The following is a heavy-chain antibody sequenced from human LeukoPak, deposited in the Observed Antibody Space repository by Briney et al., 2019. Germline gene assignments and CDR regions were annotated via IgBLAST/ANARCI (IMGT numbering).Heavy chain of an antibody. Sequence: ASVKVSCKASGYTFTSYDINWVRQATGQGLEWVGWMNPNSGNTGYAQKFQGRVTMTRNTSISTAYMELSSLRSEDTAVYYCAREYYDFWSGYYNWFDPWGQGTLVTVSS. CDR1: GYTFTSYD. J-gene: IGHJ5*02. CDR3: AREYYDFWSGYYNWFDP. CDR2: MNPNSGNT. D-gene: IGHD3-3*01. V-gene: IGHV1-8*01.